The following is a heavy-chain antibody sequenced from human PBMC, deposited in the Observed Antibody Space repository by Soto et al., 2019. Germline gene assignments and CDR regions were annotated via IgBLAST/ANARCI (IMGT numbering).Heavy chain of an antibody. V-gene: IGHV4-61*01. Sequence: LSLTCTVSDGSVSSGSYYWSWIRQPPGKGLEWIGYIYSSGSTLYNPSLKSRVIISVDTSMNQFSLKLSSVTAADTAVYYCARDSVAFFDSWGQGTLVTVSS. J-gene: IGHJ4*02. D-gene: IGHD2-15*01. CDR2: IYSSGST. CDR3: ARDSVAFFDS. CDR1: DGSVSSGSYY.